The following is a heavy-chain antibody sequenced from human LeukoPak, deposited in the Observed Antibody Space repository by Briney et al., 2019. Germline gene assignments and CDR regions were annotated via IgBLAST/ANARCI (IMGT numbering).Heavy chain of an antibody. V-gene: IGHV4-34*01. Sequence: PSETLSLTCAVYGGSFSGYYWSWIRQPPGKGLGWIGEINHSGSTNYNPSLKSRATISVDTSKNQFSLKLSSVTAADTAVYYCARGLYYYDSSGYTPFDYWGQGTLVTVSS. D-gene: IGHD3-22*01. CDR1: GGSFSGYY. CDR2: INHSGST. CDR3: ARGLYYYDSSGYTPFDY. J-gene: IGHJ4*02.